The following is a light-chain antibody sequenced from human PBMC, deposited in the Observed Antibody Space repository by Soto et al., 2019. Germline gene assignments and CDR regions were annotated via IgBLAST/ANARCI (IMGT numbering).Light chain of an antibody. CDR2: YDS. CDR3: QVWDRPV. J-gene: IGLJ2*01. CDR1: NIGSKS. Sequence: SYELTQPPSVSVAPGKTARITCGGNNIGSKSVHWYQQKPGQAPVLVIYYDSDRPSGIPERFSGSNSGNTATLTISRVEAGDEADYYCQVWDRPVFGGGTKLTVL. V-gene: IGLV3-21*04.